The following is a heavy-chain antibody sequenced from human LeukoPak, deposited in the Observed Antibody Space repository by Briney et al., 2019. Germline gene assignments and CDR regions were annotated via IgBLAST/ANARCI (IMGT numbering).Heavy chain of an antibody. CDR3: ARHYYDNFDY. Sequence: SETLSLTCTVSGDSISSRSYYWGWIRQPPGKGLEWIGSIYYSGSTYYNPSLKSRVTISVDTSKNQFSLKLSSVTAADTAVYYCARHYYDNFDYWGQGTLVTVSS. V-gene: IGHV4-39*01. CDR1: GDSISSRSYY. CDR2: IYYSGST. J-gene: IGHJ4*02. D-gene: IGHD3-22*01.